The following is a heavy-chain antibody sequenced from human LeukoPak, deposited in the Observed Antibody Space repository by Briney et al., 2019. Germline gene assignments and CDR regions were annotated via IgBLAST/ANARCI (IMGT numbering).Heavy chain of an antibody. CDR1: GGSFSSNNYF. J-gene: IGHJ4*02. CDR3: ARGQIYSVSYYYFDY. CDR2: IFYSGST. Sequence: SETLSLTCTVSGGSFSSNNYFWSWIRQPPGKGLEWIGYIFYSGSTNYNPSLKSRVTISVDTSKNQFSLRLSSVTAADTAVYYCARGQIYSVSYYYFDYWGQGTLVTVSS. V-gene: IGHV4-61*01. D-gene: IGHD1-26*01.